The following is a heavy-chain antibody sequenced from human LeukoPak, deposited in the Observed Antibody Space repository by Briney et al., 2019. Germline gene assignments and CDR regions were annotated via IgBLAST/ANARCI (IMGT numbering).Heavy chain of an antibody. J-gene: IGHJ4*02. V-gene: IGHV1-2*02. D-gene: IGHD2-2*01. CDR2: INPNSGGT. CDR1: GYTFTSYG. Sequence: ASVKVSCKASGYTFTSYGISWVRQAPGQGLEWMGWINPNSGGTNYAQKFQSRVTMTRDTSISTAYMELSRLRSDDTAVYYCARDISALSTSLYYFDYWGQGTLVTVSS. CDR3: ARDISALSTSLYYFDY.